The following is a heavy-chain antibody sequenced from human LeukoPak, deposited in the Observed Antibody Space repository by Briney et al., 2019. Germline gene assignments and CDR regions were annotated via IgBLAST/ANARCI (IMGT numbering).Heavy chain of an antibody. V-gene: IGHV1-2*02. D-gene: IGHD2-15*01. CDR3: ARDRVYCSGGSCYPLCMDV. CDR1: GYTFTSYD. CDR2: INPNSGGT. J-gene: IGHJ6*03. Sequence: ASVKVSCKASGYTFTSYDINWVRQATGQGLEWMGWINPNSGGTNYAQKFQGRVTMTRDTSISTAYMELSRLRSDDTAVYYCARDRVYCSGGSCYPLCMDVWGKGTTVTISS.